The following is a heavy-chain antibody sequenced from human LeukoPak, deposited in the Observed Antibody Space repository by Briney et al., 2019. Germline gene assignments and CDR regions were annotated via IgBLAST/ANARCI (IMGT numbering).Heavy chain of an antibody. CDR1: GGSISSYY. CDR2: IYTSGST. CDR3: ARERPDPLGYCSGGSCYRGGYYYMDV. Sequence: PSETLSLTCTVSGGSISSYYWSWIRQPAGKGLEWIGRIYTSGSTNYDPSLKSRVTMSVDTSKNQFSLKLSSVTAADTAVYYCARERPDPLGYCSGGSCYRGGYYYMDVWGKGTTVTISS. D-gene: IGHD2-15*01. J-gene: IGHJ6*03. V-gene: IGHV4-4*07.